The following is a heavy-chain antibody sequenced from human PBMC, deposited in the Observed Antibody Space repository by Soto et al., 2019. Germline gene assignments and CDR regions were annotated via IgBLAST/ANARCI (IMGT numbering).Heavy chain of an antibody. Sequence: EVQLLESGGALVQPGGSLRLSCEASGFTFSSYAMSWVRQAPGKGLEWVSAISGNGDYTYYADSVKGRFTISRDNSKNTLYLQMNSLRAEDTAVYYCAKDRQHLVKYSFDYWGQGTQVTVSS. D-gene: IGHD6-13*01. CDR2: ISGNGDYT. CDR3: AKDRQHLVKYSFDY. CDR1: GFTFSSYA. V-gene: IGHV3-23*01. J-gene: IGHJ4*02.